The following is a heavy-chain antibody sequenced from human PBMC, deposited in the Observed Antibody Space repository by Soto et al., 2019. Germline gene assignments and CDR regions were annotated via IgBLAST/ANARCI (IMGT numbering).Heavy chain of an antibody. CDR3: ARLVGNSWLDH. D-gene: IGHD6-6*01. CDR1: GDSVSSNDAV. Sequence: QVQLQQSGPGLVKPSQTLSLTCAISGDSVSSNDAVWNWIRQSPSRGLEWLGRTYYRSIWQTEXGXSXKXXMTINPDASKIQFSLQLNSVTPEDTAMYYCARLVGNSWLDHWGQGTLVTVSA. CDR2: TYYRSIWQT. J-gene: IGHJ5*02. V-gene: IGHV6-1*01.